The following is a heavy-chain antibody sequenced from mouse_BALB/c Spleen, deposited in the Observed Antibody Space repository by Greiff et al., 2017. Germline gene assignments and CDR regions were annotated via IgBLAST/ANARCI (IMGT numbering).Heavy chain of an antibody. J-gene: IGHJ2*01. CDR1: GYSFTGYY. D-gene: IGHD2-10*02. V-gene: IGHV1S34*01. CDR2: ISCYNGAT. Sequence: LVKTGASVKISCKASGYSFTGYYMHWVKQSHGKSLEWIGYISCYNGATSYNQKFKGKATFTVDTSSSTAYMQFNSLTSDNSAVYCCERGYGNYWDYWGQGTTLTVSS. CDR3: ERGYGNYWDY.